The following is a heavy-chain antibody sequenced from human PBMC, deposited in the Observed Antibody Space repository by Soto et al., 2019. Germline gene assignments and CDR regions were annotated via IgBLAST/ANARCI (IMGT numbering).Heavy chain of an antibody. CDR3: ASTYYYGSGSYLDAFDI. J-gene: IGHJ3*02. CDR1: GFTVSSNY. D-gene: IGHD3-10*01. CDR2: IYSGGST. Sequence: GGSLRLSCAASGFTVSSNYMSWVRQAPGKGLEWVSVIYSGGSTYYADSVKGRFTISRDNSKNTLYLQMNSLRAEDTAVYYCASTYYYGSGSYLDAFDIWGQGTMVTVSS. V-gene: IGHV3-53*01.